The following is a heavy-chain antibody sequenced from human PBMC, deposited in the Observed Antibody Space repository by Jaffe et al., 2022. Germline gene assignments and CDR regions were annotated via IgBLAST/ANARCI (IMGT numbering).Heavy chain of an antibody. Sequence: QVQLVQSGAEMKKPGASVKVSCKASGYTFTAFYIHWMRRAPGQGLEWMGWINPNGGGTNYAQKFQGRVTMTRDTSTSTAYMELSRLTSDDTAMYYCARGFGFGLKNPPGDSWGQGTLVAVSS. V-gene: IGHV1-2*02. CDR1: GYTFTAFY. D-gene: IGHD3-10*01. CDR2: INPNGGGT. CDR3: ARGFGFGLKNPPGDS. J-gene: IGHJ4*02.